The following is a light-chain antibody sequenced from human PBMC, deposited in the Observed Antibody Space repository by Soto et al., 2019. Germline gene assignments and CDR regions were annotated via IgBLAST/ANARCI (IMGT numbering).Light chain of an antibody. CDR3: QQYNSPWT. Sequence: DIQMTQSPSTLSASVGDRVTITCRASQSISSWLAWYQQKPGKAPKLLIYDASSFESGVPSRFSGSGSGTEFPLTISSLQPDDFETYYCQQYNSPWTFGQGTKVEIK. CDR1: QSISSW. J-gene: IGKJ1*01. V-gene: IGKV1-5*01. CDR2: DAS.